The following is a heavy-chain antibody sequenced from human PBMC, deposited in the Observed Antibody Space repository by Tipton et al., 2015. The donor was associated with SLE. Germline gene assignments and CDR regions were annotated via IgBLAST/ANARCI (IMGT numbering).Heavy chain of an antibody. CDR1: GFTFSNYE. J-gene: IGHJ6*02. CDR2: ISSSGSIK. Sequence: GSLRLSCAASGFTFSNYEMNWVRQAPGKGLEWVSYISSSGSIKYYADSVRGRFTISRDNAKNSLSLQMDSLRAEDTAVYYCARDLLRMTTFNYFYGTDVWGQGTTVAVSS. D-gene: IGHD3-22*01. CDR3: ARDLLRMTTFNYFYGTDV. V-gene: IGHV3-48*03.